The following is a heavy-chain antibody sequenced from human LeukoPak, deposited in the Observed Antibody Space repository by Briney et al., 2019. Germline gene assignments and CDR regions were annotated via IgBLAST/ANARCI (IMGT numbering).Heavy chain of an antibody. D-gene: IGHD6-13*01. CDR3: ARDPRKSSSWYWDY. J-gene: IGHJ4*02. CDR2: ISSSGSTI. Sequence: GGSLRLSCAASGFTFSDYYMSWIRQAPGKGLEWVSYISSSGSTIYYADSVKGRFTISRDNAKNSLYLQMNSLRAEDTAVYYCARDPRKSSSWYWDYWGQGTLVTVSS. CDR1: GFTFSDYY. V-gene: IGHV3-11*01.